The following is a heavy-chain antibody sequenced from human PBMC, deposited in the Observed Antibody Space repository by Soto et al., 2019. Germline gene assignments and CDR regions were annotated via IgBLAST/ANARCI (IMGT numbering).Heavy chain of an antibody. CDR2: ISWNSGSI. V-gene: IGHV3-9*01. D-gene: IGHD6-19*01. J-gene: IGHJ4*02. CDR3: APGGRYDNY. Sequence: EVQLVESGGGLVQPGRSLRLSCAASGFTFDDYAMHWVRQAPGKGLEWVSGISWNSGSIGYADSVKGRFTISRDNAKNSLYLQMNSLRAEDTALYYCAPGGRYDNYWGQGTLVTVSS. CDR1: GFTFDDYA.